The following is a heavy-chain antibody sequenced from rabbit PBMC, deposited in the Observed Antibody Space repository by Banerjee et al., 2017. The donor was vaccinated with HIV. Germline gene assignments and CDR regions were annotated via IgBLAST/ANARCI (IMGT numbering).Heavy chain of an antibody. Sequence: QSLEESGGGLVQPGGSLKLSCKASGFIFSSYGMSWVRQAPGKGLEWIGYIDPVFGSTFYADWVNGRFTISSHNAQNTLYLQLNSLTAADTATYFCVRVVAGVYFNLWGQGTLVTVS. D-gene: IGHD4-1*01. CDR1: GFIFSSYG. CDR3: VRVVAGVYFNL. J-gene: IGHJ4*01. CDR2: IDPVFGST. V-gene: IGHV1S7*01.